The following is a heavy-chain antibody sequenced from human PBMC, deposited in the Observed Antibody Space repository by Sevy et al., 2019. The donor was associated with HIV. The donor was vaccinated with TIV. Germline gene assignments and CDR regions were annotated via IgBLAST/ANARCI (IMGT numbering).Heavy chain of an antibody. J-gene: IGHJ4*02. D-gene: IGHD3-10*01. V-gene: IGHV1-8*03. CDR1: GYTFANYD. Sequence: ASVKVSCKASGYTFANYDINWVRQATGQGLEWMGWMNPKSGNTGFAQKFQGRVTITRNTSINTAYMELSSLRAEDTAVYFCAREGGSGSYYLDYFDYWGQGTLVTVSS. CDR2: MNPKSGNT. CDR3: AREGGSGSYYLDYFDY.